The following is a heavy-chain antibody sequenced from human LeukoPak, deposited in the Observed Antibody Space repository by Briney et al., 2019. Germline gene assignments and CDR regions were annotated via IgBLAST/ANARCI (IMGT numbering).Heavy chain of an antibody. J-gene: IGHJ5*02. D-gene: IGHD1-7*01. CDR2: MNPNSGNT. CDR1: GYTFTSYD. CDR3: ARLRNWNYEWWFDP. V-gene: IGHV1-8*01. Sequence: ASVKVSCKASGYTFTSYDINWVRQAPGQGLEWMGWMNPNSGNTGYAQKFQGRITMTRNTSISTAYMELSSLRSEDTAVYYCARLRNWNYEWWFDPWGQGTLVTVSS.